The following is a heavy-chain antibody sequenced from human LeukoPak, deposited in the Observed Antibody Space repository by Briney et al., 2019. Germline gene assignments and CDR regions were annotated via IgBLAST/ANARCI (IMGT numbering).Heavy chain of an antibody. V-gene: IGHV3-49*04. D-gene: IGHD1-1*01. CDR1: GFTFGDHA. CDR3: ARGPIQLWIHNAMDV. Sequence: GGSLRLSCTGSGFTFGDHAMSWVRQAPGKGLEWVGFIRSKAYRGTTEYAASVKGRFTISRDDSASIAYLQMNSLKTKDTAVYYCARGPIQLWIHNAMDVWGQGTTVTVSS. J-gene: IGHJ6*02. CDR2: IRSKAYRGTT.